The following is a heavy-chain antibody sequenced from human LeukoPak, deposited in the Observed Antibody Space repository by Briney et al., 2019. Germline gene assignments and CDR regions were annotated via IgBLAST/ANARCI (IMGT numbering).Heavy chain of an antibody. CDR3: VRVQVGHLDY. J-gene: IGHJ4*02. Sequence: GGSLRLSCAASGFTFSDYYMSWIRQAPGEGLEWVSYIGSSGATIYYADSMKGRFTISRDNAKNSLYLQMNSVRAEDTAVYYCVRVQVGHLDYWGQGTLVTVSS. V-gene: IGHV3-11*01. CDR1: GFTFSDYY. CDR2: IGSSGATI. D-gene: IGHD3-16*01.